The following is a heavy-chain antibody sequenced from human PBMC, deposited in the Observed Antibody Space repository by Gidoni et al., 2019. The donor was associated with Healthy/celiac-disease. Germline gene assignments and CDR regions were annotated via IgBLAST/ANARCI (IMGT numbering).Heavy chain of an antibody. V-gene: IGHV3-73*02. J-gene: IGHJ4*02. D-gene: IGHD5-12*01. CDR3: TRQTPYSGYDSTFDY. CDR1: GFTFSGSA. Sequence: EVQLVESGGGLVQPGGSLKLSCAASGFTFSGSAMHWVRQASGKGLEWVGRIRSKANSYATAYAASVKGRFTISRDDSKNTAYLQMNSLKTEDTAVYYCTRQTPYSGYDSTFDYWGQGTLGTVSS. CDR2: IRSKANSYAT.